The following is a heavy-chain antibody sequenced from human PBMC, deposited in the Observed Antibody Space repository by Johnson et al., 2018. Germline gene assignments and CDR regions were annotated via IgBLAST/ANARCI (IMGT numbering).Heavy chain of an antibody. D-gene: IGHD3-22*01. Sequence: VQLQESGGGVVQPGGSLRLSCAASGFTFDDYAMHWVRQAPGKGLEWVSLISWDGGSTYYADSVKGRFTISRDNSKNSLYLQMNRLRAEDTPLYYCAKGHYYASSCDDAFDIWGQGTMXTVSS. J-gene: IGHJ3*02. CDR2: ISWDGGST. V-gene: IGHV3-43D*03. CDR3: AKGHYYASSCDDAFDI. CDR1: GFTFDDYA.